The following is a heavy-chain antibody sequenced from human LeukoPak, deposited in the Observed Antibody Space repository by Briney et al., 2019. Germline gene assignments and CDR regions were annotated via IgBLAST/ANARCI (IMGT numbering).Heavy chain of an antibody. J-gene: IGHJ4*02. D-gene: IGHD1-26*01. CDR2: INHSGST. V-gene: IGHV4-34*01. CDR3: ARGVVGATDRFDY. Sequence: SETLSLTCAVYGGSFSGYYWGWIRQPPGKGLEWIGEINHSGSTNYNPSLKSRVTISVDTSKNQFSLKLSSVIAADTAVYYCARGVVGATDRFDYWGQGTLVTVSS. CDR1: GGSFSGYY.